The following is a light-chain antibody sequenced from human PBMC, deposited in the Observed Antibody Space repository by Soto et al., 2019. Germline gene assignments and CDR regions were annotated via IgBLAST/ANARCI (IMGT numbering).Light chain of an antibody. CDR1: QSVSSNY. CDR2: GAS. CDR3: QQYGSSPTWT. V-gene: IGKV3-20*01. Sequence: ESVLTQSPGTLSLSPGERATLSCRASQSVSSNYLAWYQQKPGQAPRLLIYGASTRATGIPDRFSGSGSGTDFTLTISRLEPEDSAVYYGQQYGSSPTWTLGQRTKVEIK. J-gene: IGKJ1*01.